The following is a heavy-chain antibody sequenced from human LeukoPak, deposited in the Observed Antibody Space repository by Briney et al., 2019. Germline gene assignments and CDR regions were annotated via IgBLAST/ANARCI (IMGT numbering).Heavy chain of an antibody. CDR3: ARDGWGYQLLPGTALDP. Sequence: GGSLRLSCAACGFTFSSYAMYWVRQAPGKGLEWVAVISYDGSNKYYADSVKGRFTISRDNSKNTLYLQMNSLRAEDTAVYYCARDGWGYQLLPGTALDPWGQGTLVTVSS. J-gene: IGHJ5*02. CDR2: ISYDGSNK. D-gene: IGHD2-2*01. V-gene: IGHV3-30-3*01. CDR1: GFTFSSYA.